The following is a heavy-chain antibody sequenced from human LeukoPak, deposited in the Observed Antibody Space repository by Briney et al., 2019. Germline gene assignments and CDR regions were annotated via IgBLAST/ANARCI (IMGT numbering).Heavy chain of an antibody. V-gene: IGHV3-21*01. Sequence: PGGSLRLSCAASGFTFSSYSMNWVRQAPGKGLEWVSSISSSSSYIYYADSVKGRFTISRDNAKNSLYLQMNSLRAEDTAVYYCARDLDCNGNTCYELHSNWGQGTLVTVSS. CDR2: ISSSSSYI. CDR3: ARDLDCNGNTCYELHSN. J-gene: IGHJ4*02. D-gene: IGHD2-2*01. CDR1: GFTFSSYS.